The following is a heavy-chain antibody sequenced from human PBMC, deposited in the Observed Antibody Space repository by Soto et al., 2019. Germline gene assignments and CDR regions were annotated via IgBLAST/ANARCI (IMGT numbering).Heavy chain of an antibody. D-gene: IGHD3-9*01. CDR1: GFSFFNYG. CDR3: GKAGGSELRYFDWPEVGV. CDR2: VTYDSSEK. V-gene: IGHV3-30*18. Sequence: QVHVVESGGGVVQPGTSLRLCCTASGFSFFNYGFAWIRQAPGKGLEWVAVVTYDSSEKYYADSVKGRFTISRDNSKNTVYLQMDSLQHNDSALYYCGKAGGSELRYFDWPEVGVWGQGTLVTVSS. J-gene: IGHJ4*02.